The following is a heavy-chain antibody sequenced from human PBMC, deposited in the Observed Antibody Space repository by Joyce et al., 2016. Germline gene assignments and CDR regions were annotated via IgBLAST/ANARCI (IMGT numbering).Heavy chain of an antibody. CDR2: ISSDSTYI. CDR3: ARGGIVYDYSMDL. J-gene: IGHJ6*02. D-gene: IGHD3-22*01. V-gene: IGHV3-21*02. Sequence: EVQLVESGGGLVTPGGSLRISCAASGFTFSTSSMSWFRRARGKGLEWVSAISSDSTYIFYADSGKGRFTVSRDNAKNSLYLQRNSLRAEDTAVFFCARGGIVYDYSMDLWGQGTTVTVSS. CDR1: GFTFSTSS.